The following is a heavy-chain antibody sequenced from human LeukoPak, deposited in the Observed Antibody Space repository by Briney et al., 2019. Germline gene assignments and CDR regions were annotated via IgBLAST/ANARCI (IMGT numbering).Heavy chain of an antibody. J-gene: IGHJ4*02. CDR2: IYHSGST. CDR1: GYSISSGYY. V-gene: IGHV4-38-2*01. Sequence: PSETLSLTCAVSGYSISSGYYWGWIRQPPGKGLEWIGSIYHSGSTYYNPSLKSRVTISVDTSKNQFSLKLSSVTAADTAVYYCARTSKSLTDYWGQGTLFTVSS. CDR3: ARTSKSLTDY. D-gene: IGHD4-11*01.